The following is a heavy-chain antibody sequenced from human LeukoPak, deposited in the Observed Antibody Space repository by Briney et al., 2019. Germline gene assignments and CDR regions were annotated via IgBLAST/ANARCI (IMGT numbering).Heavy chain of an antibody. CDR2: ISSSGSTI. CDR1: GFTFSSYE. J-gene: IGHJ4*02. D-gene: IGHD3-22*01. V-gene: IGHV3-48*03. Sequence: PGGSLRLSCAASGFTFSSYEMNWVRQAPGKGVEWVSYISSSGSTIYYAESVKGRFTISRDNAKNSLYLQMNSLRAEDTAVYYCARGSPRRGDSSGYYYYWGQGTLVTVSS. CDR3: ARGSPRRGDSSGYYYY.